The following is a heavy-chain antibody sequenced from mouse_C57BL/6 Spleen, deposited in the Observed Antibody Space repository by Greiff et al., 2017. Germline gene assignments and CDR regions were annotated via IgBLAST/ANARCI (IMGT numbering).Heavy chain of an antibody. CDR2: IDPSDSET. CDR3: ARGEGITGGYYAMDY. J-gene: IGHJ4*01. Sequence: VQLQQPGAELVRPGSSVKLSCKASGYTFTSYWMHWVKQRPIQGLEWIGNIDPSDSETHYNQKFKDKATLTVDKSSSTAYMQLSSLTSEDSAVYFCARGEGITGGYYAMDYWGQGTSVTVSS. D-gene: IGHD2-4*01. CDR1: GYTFTSYW. V-gene: IGHV1-52*01.